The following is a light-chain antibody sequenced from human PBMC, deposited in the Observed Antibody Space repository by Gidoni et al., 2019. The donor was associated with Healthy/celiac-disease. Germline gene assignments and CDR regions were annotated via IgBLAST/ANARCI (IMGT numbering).Light chain of an antibody. CDR2: GAS. CDR3: QQYGSSPCS. Sequence: EIVLTQSPGTLSLSPGERASLSCRASQRVSSSYLAWYQQKPGHAPRLLIYGASSRATGIPDRFSGSGSGTDFTLTISRLEPEDFAVYYCQQYGSSPCSFXXXTKLEIK. V-gene: IGKV3-20*01. J-gene: IGKJ2*04. CDR1: QRVSSSY.